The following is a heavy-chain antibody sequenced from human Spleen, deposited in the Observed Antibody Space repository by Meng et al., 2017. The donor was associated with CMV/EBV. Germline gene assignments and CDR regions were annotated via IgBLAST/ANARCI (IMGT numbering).Heavy chain of an antibody. CDR2: IFYSGTT. D-gene: IGHD1-7*01. V-gene: IGHV4-39*07. Sequence: CAVSGGSISSGRYYWAWIRQPPGKGLEWIGSIFYSGTTYYNPSLKSRVTTSVDTSKNHFSLKLRSVTAADTAVYSCARDHDWNYFDPWGQGTLVTVSS. CDR1: GGSISSGRYY. J-gene: IGHJ5*02. CDR3: ARDHDWNYFDP.